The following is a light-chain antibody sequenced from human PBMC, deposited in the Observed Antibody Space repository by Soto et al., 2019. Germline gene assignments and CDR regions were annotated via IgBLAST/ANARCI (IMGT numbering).Light chain of an antibody. V-gene: IGLV1-40*01. Sequence: QPVLTQPPSMSGAPGQRVTISCTGSSSNIGAGYDVHWYQQLPGTAPKLLIYGDTNRPSGVPDRFSGSKSGTSASLAITGLQAEDEADYYCQSHDSILTGYVFGTGTKLTVL. CDR2: GDT. J-gene: IGLJ1*01. CDR1: SSNIGAGYD. CDR3: QSHDSILTGYV.